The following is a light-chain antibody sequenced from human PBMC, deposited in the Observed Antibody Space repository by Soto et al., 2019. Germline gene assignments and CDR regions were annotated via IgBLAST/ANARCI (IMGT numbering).Light chain of an antibody. J-gene: IGLJ2*01. CDR1: SGSIASNY. CDR2: EDN. CDR3: HSYHSGNVV. Sequence: NFMLTQPHSVSESPGKTVTISCTRSSGSIASNYVQWYQQRPGSAPTPVIYEDNERPTGVPDRFSGSIDSSSNSASLTISGLKTDDEPDYYCHSYHSGNVVFGGGTKITVL. V-gene: IGLV6-57*04.